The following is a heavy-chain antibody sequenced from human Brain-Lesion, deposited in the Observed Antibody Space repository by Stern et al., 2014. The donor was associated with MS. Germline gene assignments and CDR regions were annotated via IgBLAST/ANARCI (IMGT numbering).Heavy chain of an antibody. D-gene: IGHD1-26*01. V-gene: IGHV1-24*01. CDR2: FDTEDGET. CDR1: GYTLTELS. J-gene: IGHJ4*02. CDR3: ATLSPGAGGNYYRHFDY. Sequence: VQLVESGAEVKKPGASVKVSCTVSGYTLTELSMHWVRQAPRKGLKWMGGFDTEDGETIYAQKVQGRVTMTEDTSTDTAYMELSSLRSEDTAVYYCATLSPGAGGNYYRHFDYWGQGTLVTVSS.